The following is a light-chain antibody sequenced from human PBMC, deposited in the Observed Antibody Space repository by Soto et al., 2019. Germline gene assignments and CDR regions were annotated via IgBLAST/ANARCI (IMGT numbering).Light chain of an antibody. CDR1: SSDVGGYNY. Sequence: QSVLTQPASVSGSPGQSITISCTGTSSDVGGYNYVSWYQQHPGKAPKLMIYDVSNRPSGVSNRFSGSKSGNTASLTISGLQAEDEADYYCSSYTRRSTLVVFGGGTKLTVL. J-gene: IGLJ2*01. CDR3: SSYTRRSTLVV. CDR2: DVS. V-gene: IGLV2-14*01.